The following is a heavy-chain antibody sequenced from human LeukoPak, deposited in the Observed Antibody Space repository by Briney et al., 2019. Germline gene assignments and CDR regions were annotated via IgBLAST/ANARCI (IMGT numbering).Heavy chain of an antibody. CDR3: ARDAAGAAAGARNNWFDP. D-gene: IGHD6-13*01. Sequence: GGSLKLSVAPSGFTLISYGMSWVRQPQGKGLGGVATIRKIGSEKYYVDSVKGRFTISRDNAKNSLYLQMNSLRAEDTAVYYCARDAAGAAAGARNNWFDPWGQGTLVTVSS. CDR1: GFTLISYG. J-gene: IGHJ5*02. CDR2: IRKIGSEK. V-gene: IGHV3-7*01.